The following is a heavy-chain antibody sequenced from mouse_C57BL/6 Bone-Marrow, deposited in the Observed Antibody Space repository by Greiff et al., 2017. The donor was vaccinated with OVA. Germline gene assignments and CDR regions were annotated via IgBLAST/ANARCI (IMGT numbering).Heavy chain of an antibody. D-gene: IGHD2-1*01. V-gene: IGHV5-6*01. J-gene: IGHJ4*01. Sequence: EVKVVESGGDLVKPGGSLKLSCAASGFTFSSYGMSWVRQTPDKRLEWVATISSGGSYTYYPDSVKGRFTISRDNAKNTLYLQMSSLKSEDTAMYYCARGNYPMDYWGQGTSVTVSS. CDR3: ARGNYPMDY. CDR1: GFTFSSYG. CDR2: ISSGGSYT.